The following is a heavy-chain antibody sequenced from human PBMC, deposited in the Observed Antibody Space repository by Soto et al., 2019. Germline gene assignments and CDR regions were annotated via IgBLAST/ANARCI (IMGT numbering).Heavy chain of an antibody. CDR1: GYTFTSYA. CDR3: ARDGSVVVVPVPDYYMDV. J-gene: IGHJ6*03. Sequence: QVQLVQSGAEVKKPGASVKVSCKASGYTFTSYAMHWVRQAPGQRLEWMGWINAGNGNTKYSQKFQGRVTITRDTSASTAYMELSSLRSEDTAVYYCARDGSVVVVPVPDYYMDVWGKGTTVTVSS. V-gene: IGHV1-3*01. D-gene: IGHD2-2*01. CDR2: INAGNGNT.